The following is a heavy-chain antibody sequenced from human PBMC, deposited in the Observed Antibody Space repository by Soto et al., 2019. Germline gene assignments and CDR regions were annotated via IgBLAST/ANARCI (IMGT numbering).Heavy chain of an antibody. CDR3: ARVVVVIPPGYYYAMDV. J-gene: IGHJ6*02. CDR2: ISWNSGDI. Sequence: GGSLRLSCAASGFTFGDYAMHWVRQAPGKGLEWVSGISWNSGDIGYADAVKGRFTISRDNAKNSLYLQMNSLRDEDTAVYYCARVVVVIPPGYYYAMDVWGQGTTVTVSS. V-gene: IGHV3-9*01. D-gene: IGHD3-22*01. CDR1: GFTFGDYA.